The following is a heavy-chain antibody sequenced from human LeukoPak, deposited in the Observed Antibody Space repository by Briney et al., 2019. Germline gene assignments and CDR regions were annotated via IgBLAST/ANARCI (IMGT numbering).Heavy chain of an antibody. V-gene: IGHV1-2*02. J-gene: IGHJ4*02. CDR2: INPNTGDT. D-gene: IGHD6-19*01. Sequence: ASVKLSCKAYGYTFTGQYMHWVRQAPGQGLEGMGGINPNTGDTNYAQKFQGRVTMTRDTATSTAYLELSRLASDDTAVYYCASYPRYISAPPFDYWGQGTLVTVSS. CDR1: GYTFTGQY. CDR3: ASYPRYISAPPFDY.